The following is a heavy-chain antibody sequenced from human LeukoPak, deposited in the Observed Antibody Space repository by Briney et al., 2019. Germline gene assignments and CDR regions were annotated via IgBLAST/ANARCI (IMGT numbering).Heavy chain of an antibody. V-gene: IGHV1-46*01. D-gene: IGHD5-24*01. CDR3: ARGHPPEGRDGYKIGGYYFDY. CDR2: VNPSAGST. CDR1: GYTFTSYY. Sequence: ASVKVSCKASGYTFTSYYMHWVRQAPGQGLEWMGIVNPSAGSTSYAQKFQGRVTMTRDTSTSTVYMELSSLRSEDTAVYYCARGHPPEGRDGYKIGGYYFDYWGQGTLVTVSS. J-gene: IGHJ4*02.